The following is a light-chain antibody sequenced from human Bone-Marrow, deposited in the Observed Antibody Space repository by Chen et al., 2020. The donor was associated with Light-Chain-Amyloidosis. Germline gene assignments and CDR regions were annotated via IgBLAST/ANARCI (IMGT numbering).Light chain of an antibody. CDR1: QTISSNY. V-gene: IGKV3-20*01. CDR2: GSS. CDR3: QQYGTSPLT. Sequence: EIVCTQSPGTLSLSPGEGANLSCRASQTISSNYLTWYQQKFGQAPRLLIYGSSSRATGIPDRFTGSGSGTDFTLTINRLEPEDFAMYYCQQYGTSPLTFGGGTKVEIK. J-gene: IGKJ4*01.